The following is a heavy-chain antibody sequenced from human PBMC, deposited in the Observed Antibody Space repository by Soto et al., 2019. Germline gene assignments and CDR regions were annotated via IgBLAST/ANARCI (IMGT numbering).Heavy chain of an antibody. Sequence: EVQLVESGGGLVQPGGSLRLSCAGSGFTFSDYYIDWVRQAPGKGLEWVGRSRDKGNSYSTDYAASVKGRFTISRDASKNSLFLQMSSLKTEDTALYYCTRSITGTTSSDYWGQGTRVTVSS. J-gene: IGHJ4*02. V-gene: IGHV3-72*01. CDR1: GFTFSDYY. CDR3: TRSITGTTSSDY. CDR2: SRDKGNSYST. D-gene: IGHD1-20*01.